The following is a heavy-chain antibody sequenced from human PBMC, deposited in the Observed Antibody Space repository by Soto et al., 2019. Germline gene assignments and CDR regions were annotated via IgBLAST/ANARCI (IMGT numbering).Heavy chain of an antibody. CDR3: AREGRAERWLQYNWFDP. CDR1: GGTFSSYA. CDR2: IIPIFGIA. D-gene: IGHD5-12*01. Sequence: ASVKVSCKASGGTFSSYAISWVRQAPGQGLEWMGGIIPIFGIANYAQKFQGRVTITADTSTSTAYMELSSLRSEDTAVYYCAREGRAERWLQYNWFDPWGQGTLVTVSS. V-gene: IGHV1-69*10. J-gene: IGHJ5*02.